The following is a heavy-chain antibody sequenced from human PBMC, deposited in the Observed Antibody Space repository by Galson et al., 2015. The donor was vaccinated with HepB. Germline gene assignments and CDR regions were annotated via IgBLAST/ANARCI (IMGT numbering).Heavy chain of an antibody. V-gene: IGHV3-7*01. CDR2: IKPDASEK. CDR3: VRSSGYSSTWYAGPAYFDY. D-gene: IGHD6-13*01. Sequence: SLRLSCAASGLTFSSSWMNWVRQAPGKGLEWVASIKPDASEKYYVDSVKGRFAISRDNAKNSLYLRMNSLRAEDTAVYYCVRSSGYSSTWYAGPAYFDYWGQGILVTVSS. CDR1: GLTFSSSW. J-gene: IGHJ4*02.